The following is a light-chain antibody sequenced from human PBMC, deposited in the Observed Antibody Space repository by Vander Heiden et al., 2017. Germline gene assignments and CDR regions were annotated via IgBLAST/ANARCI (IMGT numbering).Light chain of an antibody. CDR2: DVS. CDR1: SSDVGGYNY. J-gene: IGLJ3*02. Sequence: QSALTQPRSVSGSPGPSVTISCTGTSSDVGGYNYVSWYQQHQGKAPQLMIYDVSKRPSGVPDRFSGSKSGNTASLTISGLQAEDEADYYCCSYAGSYTFLVFGGGTKLTVL. V-gene: IGLV2-11*01. CDR3: CSYAGSYTFLV.